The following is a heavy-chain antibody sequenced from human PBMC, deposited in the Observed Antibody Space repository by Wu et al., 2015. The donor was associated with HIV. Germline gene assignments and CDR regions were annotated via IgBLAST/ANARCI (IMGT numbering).Heavy chain of an antibody. CDR3: ASPRSPGFSSAWPTYFDY. CDR1: GNTFNA. Sequence: QVQLVQSGAEVKKPGSSVKISCKASGNTFNAINWVRQAPGQGLEWMGGIIPLFGTIEYAQIFQGRVTITTDESTSTAYMRLSSLRSEDTAVYYCASPRSPGFSSAWPTYFDYWGQGTLVTVSS. CDR2: IIPLFGTI. J-gene: IGHJ4*02. D-gene: IGHD6-19*01. V-gene: IGHV1-69*05.